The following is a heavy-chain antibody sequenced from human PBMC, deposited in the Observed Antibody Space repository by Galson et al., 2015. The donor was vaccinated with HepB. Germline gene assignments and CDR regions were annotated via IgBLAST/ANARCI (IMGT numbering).Heavy chain of an antibody. V-gene: IGHV3-15*01. CDR3: TRMVRGVIYAFDI. Sequence: GRIKSKTDGGTTDYAAPVKGRFTISRDDSKNTLYLQMNNLKTEDTAVYYCTRMVRGVIYAFDIWGQGTMVTVSS. CDR2: IKSKTDGGTT. J-gene: IGHJ3*02. D-gene: IGHD3-10*01.